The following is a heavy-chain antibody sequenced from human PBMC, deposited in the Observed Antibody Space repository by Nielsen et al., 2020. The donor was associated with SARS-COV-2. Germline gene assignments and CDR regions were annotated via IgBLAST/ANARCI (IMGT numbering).Heavy chain of an antibody. J-gene: IGHJ4*02. V-gene: IGHV4-34*01. CDR3: ARVGGYSYGYSDFDY. Sequence: SETLSLTCAVYGGSFSGYYWSWIRQPPGKGLEWIGEINHSGSTNYNPSLESRVTISVDTSKNQFSLKLSSVTAADTAVYYCARVGGYSYGYSDFDYWGQGTLVTVSS. CDR1: GGSFSGYY. D-gene: IGHD5-18*01. CDR2: INHSGST.